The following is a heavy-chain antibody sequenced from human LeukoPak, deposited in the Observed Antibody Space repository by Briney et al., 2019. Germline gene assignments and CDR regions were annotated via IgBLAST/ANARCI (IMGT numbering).Heavy chain of an antibody. CDR3: AKDRARAVAPLYFFDY. CDR1: GFTLSSYA. D-gene: IGHD6-19*01. Sequence: GGSLRLSCAASGFTLSSYAMRCVRHAPGKGLECVSAISGSGGSTYYADSGKGRFTKSRGNSRNTLDLQMNSRRAEDTAVYYCAKDRARAVAPLYFFDYWGQGTLVTVSS. J-gene: IGHJ4*02. V-gene: IGHV3-23*01. CDR2: ISGSGGST.